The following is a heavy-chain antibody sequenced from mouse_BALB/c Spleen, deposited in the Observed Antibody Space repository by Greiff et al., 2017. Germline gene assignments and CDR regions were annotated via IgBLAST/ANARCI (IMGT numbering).Heavy chain of an antibody. CDR2: IWAGGST. Sequence: VKLVESGPGLVAPSQSLSITCTVSGFSLTSYGVHWVRQPPGKGLEWLGVIWAGGSTNYNSALMSRLSISKDNSKSQVFLKMNSLQTDDTAMYYCARLLHLYYAMDYWGQGTSVTVSS. V-gene: IGHV2-9*02. J-gene: IGHJ4*01. CDR3: ARLLHLYYAMDY. D-gene: IGHD1-1*01. CDR1: GFSLTSYG.